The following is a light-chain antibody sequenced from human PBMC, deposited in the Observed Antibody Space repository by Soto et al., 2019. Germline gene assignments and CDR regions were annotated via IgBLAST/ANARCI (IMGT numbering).Light chain of an antibody. CDR1: QSVSSSY. Sequence: EIVLTQSPATLSLSPGERATLSCRASQSVSSSYLAWYQQKPGQAPRLLIYDASSRATGIPDRFSGSGSGTDVTLTISSLKPEDFAVYYFQLRSDWPSFGQGTRLEIK. J-gene: IGKJ5*01. CDR3: QLRSDWPS. V-gene: IGKV3D-20*02. CDR2: DAS.